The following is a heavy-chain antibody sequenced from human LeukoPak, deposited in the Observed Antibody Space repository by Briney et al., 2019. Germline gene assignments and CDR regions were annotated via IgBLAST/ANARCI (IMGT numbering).Heavy chain of an antibody. D-gene: IGHD3-10*01. V-gene: IGHV3-53*01. CDR2: IYNGDST. CDR1: GFTVSRSY. J-gene: IGHJ6*02. CDR3: ARNDGSGRYGMDV. Sequence: GGSLRLSCAASGFTVSRSYMSWVRQAPGKGLEWVSVIYNGDSTYHADSVKGRFTISTDNSKNTLYLQMNSLRAEDTAVYYCARNDGSGRYGMDVWGQGTTVTVSS.